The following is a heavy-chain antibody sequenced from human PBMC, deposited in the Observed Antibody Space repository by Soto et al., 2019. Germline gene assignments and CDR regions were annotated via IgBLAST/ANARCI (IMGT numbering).Heavy chain of an antibody. V-gene: IGHV3-23*01. D-gene: IGHD4-17*01. CDR3: AKDYYDSGSAAVTTEFDY. J-gene: IGHJ4*02. Sequence: GGSLRLSCAASGFTFSSYAMSWVRQAPGKGLEWVSAISGSGGSTYYADSVKGRFTISRDNSKNTLYLQMNSLRAEDTAVYYCAKDYYDSGSAAVTTEFDYWGQGTLVTVSP. CDR2: ISGSGGST. CDR1: GFTFSSYA.